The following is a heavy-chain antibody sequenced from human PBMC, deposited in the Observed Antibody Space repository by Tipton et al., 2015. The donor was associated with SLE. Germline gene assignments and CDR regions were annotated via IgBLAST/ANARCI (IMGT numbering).Heavy chain of an antibody. D-gene: IGHD4-23*01. CDR1: GGSFSGYY. J-gene: IGHJ4*02. CDR2: INHSGST. Sequence: TLSLTCAVYGGSFSGYYWSWIRQPPGKGLEWIGEINHSGSTNYNPSLKSRLTISLDTSKNQFSLKLSSVTAADTAVYYCARVGVVTPFDYWGQGTLVTVSS. V-gene: IGHV4-34*01. CDR3: ARVGVVTPFDY.